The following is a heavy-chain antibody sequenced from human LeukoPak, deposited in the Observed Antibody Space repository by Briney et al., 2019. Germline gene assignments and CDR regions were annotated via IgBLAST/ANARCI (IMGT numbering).Heavy chain of an antibody. CDR2: MNPNSGNT. CDR1: GYTFTSYD. CDR3: ARDPQWFGELLHKSGGDDYYYYYMDV. D-gene: IGHD3-10*01. Sequence: ASVKVSCKASGYTFTSYDINWVRQATGQGLEWMGWMNPNSGNTGYAQKFQGRVTITRNTSISTAYMELSSLRSEDTAVYYCARDPQWFGELLHKSGGDDYYYYYMDVWGKGTTVTVSS. J-gene: IGHJ6*03. V-gene: IGHV1-8*03.